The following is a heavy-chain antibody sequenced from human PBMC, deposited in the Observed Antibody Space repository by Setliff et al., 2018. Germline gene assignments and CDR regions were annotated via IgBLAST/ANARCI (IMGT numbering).Heavy chain of an antibody. J-gene: IGHJ3*02. CDR1: EYSFTTYW. CDR3: ARRNTAMVYGFDI. CDR2: IYPGDSDT. Sequence: PGESLKISCKASEYSFTTYWIGWVRQMPGKGLEWMGIIYPGDSDTGYSPSFQGQVTISADKSINTAYLQWSSLKASDTAMYYCARRNTAMVYGFDIWGQGTMVTVSS. V-gene: IGHV5-51*01. D-gene: IGHD5-18*01.